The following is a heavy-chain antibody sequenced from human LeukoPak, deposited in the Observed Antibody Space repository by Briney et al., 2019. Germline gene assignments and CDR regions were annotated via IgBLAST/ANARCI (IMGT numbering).Heavy chain of an antibody. CDR3: AKSGQSVGYDFWSGKPDYYFDY. CDR1: GFTFSSYA. V-gene: IGHV3-30-3*02. CDR2: ISYDGSNK. Sequence: GGSLRLSCEASGFTFSSYAMHWVRQAPGKGLEWVAVISYDGSNKYYADSVKGRFTISRDNSKNTLYLQMSSLRAEDTAVYCCAKSGQSVGYDFWSGKPDYYFDYWGQGTLVSVSS. D-gene: IGHD3-3*01. J-gene: IGHJ4*02.